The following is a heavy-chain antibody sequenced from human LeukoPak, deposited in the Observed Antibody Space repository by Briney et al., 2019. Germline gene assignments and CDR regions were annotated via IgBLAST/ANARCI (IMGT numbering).Heavy chain of an antibody. V-gene: IGHV4-59*01. CDR3: ARTDDYSPLLQY. CDR2: IYNSGST. CDR1: GGSISSYY. J-gene: IGHJ4*02. Sequence: PSETLSLTCSVSGGSISSYYWSWIRQPPGKGLEWIGYIYNSGSTSYNPSLKSRVTMSVDTSKNQFSLKLSSVTAADTAVYYCARTDDYSPLLQYWGQGTLVTVSS. D-gene: IGHD4-11*01.